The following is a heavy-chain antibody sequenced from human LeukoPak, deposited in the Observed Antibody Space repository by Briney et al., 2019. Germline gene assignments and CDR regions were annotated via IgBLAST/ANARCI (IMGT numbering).Heavy chain of an antibody. CDR1: GGSISSSSYY. Sequence: SETLSLTCTVSGGSISSSSYYWGWLRHPPGKGLEWIGSIYYSGSTYYNPSLKNRVIMSLDTSKNQFSLRLNSVTAADTAVYYCARVRGSTFYIHYWERGPLVTVSS. D-gene: IGHD2/OR15-2a*01. CDR2: IYYSGST. J-gene: IGHJ4*02. CDR3: ARVRGSTFYIHY. V-gene: IGHV4-39*07.